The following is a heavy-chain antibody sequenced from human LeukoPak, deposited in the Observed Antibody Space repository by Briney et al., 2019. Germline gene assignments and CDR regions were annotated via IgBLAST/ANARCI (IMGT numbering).Heavy chain of an antibody. V-gene: IGHV3-30*04. Sequence: GGSLRLSCAASGFTFSSYAMHWARQAPGKGLEWVAVISYDGSNKYYADSVKGRFTISRDNSKNTLYLQMNSLRAEDTAVYYCARVREARFDYWGQGTLVTVSS. J-gene: IGHJ4*02. D-gene: IGHD1-26*01. CDR1: GFTFSSYA. CDR2: ISYDGSNK. CDR3: ARVREARFDY.